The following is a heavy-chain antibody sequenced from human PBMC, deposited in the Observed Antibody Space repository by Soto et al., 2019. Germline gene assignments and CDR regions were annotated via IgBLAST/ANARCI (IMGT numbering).Heavy chain of an antibody. CDR2: IYYSGST. V-gene: IGHV4-59*01. CDR3: ARRYRPPFGY. J-gene: IGHJ4*02. D-gene: IGHD3-16*02. CDR1: GGSIRSYF. Sequence: SSESLSLACAVSGGSIRSYFGGWVRQPQGEGLEWIGYIYYSGSTNYNPSLKSRVTISVDTSKNQFSLKLSSVTAADTALYYCARRYRPPFGYWGQGTLVTVS.